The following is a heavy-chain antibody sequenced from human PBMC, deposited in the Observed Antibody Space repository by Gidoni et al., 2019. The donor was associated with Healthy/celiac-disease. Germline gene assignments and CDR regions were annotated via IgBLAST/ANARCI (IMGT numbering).Heavy chain of an antibody. Sequence: EVQLVESGGGLVQPGGSLKLSCAASGFTFSGSAMHWVRQASGKGLEWVCRIRSKANSYATAYAASVKGRFTISRDDSKNTAYLQMNSLKTEDTAVYYCTVGTSLRAYYYGMDVWGQGTTVTVSS. CDR3: TVGTSLRAYYYGMDV. V-gene: IGHV3-73*02. CDR1: GFTFSGSA. D-gene: IGHD6-13*01. CDR2: IRSKANSYAT. J-gene: IGHJ6*02.